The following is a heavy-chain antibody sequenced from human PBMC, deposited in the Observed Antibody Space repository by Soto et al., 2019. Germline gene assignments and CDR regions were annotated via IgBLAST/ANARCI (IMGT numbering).Heavy chain of an antibody. V-gene: IGHV4-39*01. CDR3: AKYYFDSTGSHYYYYGMDV. D-gene: IGHD3-22*01. CDR2: TYIGGMT. CDR1: GATFTDGSLF. J-gene: IGHJ6*02. Sequence: SETLSLTCTVSGATFTDGSLFWGWIRQSPGKGVEWIASTYIGGMTYYNPSLRSRVTISVDTSKNQFSLKLSSVTAADTAVYYCAKYYFDSTGSHYYYYGMDVWGQGTSVTVSS.